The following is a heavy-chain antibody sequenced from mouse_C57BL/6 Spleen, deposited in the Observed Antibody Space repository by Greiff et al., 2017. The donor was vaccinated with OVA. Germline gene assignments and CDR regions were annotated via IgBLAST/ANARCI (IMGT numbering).Heavy chain of an antibody. D-gene: IGHD1-1*01. J-gene: IGHJ4*01. CDR1: GYSFTGYY. CDR3: ARVVVAGGYAMDY. CDR2: RTHSTGGP. V-gene: IGHV1-42*01. Sequence: VQLKQSGPELVKPGASVKISCKASGYSFTGYYRKRGKKREKQRREGMKERTHSTGGPTYNQKFKAKATLTVDKSSSTAYMQLKSLTSEDSAVDYCARVVVAGGYAMDYWGQGTSVTVSS.